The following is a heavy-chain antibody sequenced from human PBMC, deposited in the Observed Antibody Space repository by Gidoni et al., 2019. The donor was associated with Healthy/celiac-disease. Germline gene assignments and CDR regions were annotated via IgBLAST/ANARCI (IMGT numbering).Heavy chain of an antibody. J-gene: IGHJ4*02. CDR1: GFTFSSYW. Sequence: EVQLVESGGGLVQPGGSLRLSCVAFGFTFSSYWMHWVRQAPGKGLVWVSRINSYGSSTSYADSVKGRFTISRDNAKNTLYLQMNSMRAEDTAVYYCASLYSSSWADFDYWGQGTLVTVSS. CDR2: INSYGSST. CDR3: ASLYSSSWADFDY. V-gene: IGHV3-74*01. D-gene: IGHD6-6*01.